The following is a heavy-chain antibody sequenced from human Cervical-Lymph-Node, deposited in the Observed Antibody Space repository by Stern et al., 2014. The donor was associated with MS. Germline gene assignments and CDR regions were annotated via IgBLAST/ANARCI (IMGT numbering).Heavy chain of an antibody. Sequence: VQLVQSGGGLVKPGGSLRLSCSASGFTFNAYSLNWVRQAPGKGLEWVSYISSSSTNIYYADSGKGRFTIPRNNAKNSLYLQMNSLRVEDTAVYYCARAWGPGITMIVAVRIDSWGQGTLVTVSS. CDR3: ARAWGPGITMIVAVRIDS. CDR1: GFTFNAYS. J-gene: IGHJ4*02. D-gene: IGHD3-22*01. CDR2: ISSSSTNI. V-gene: IGHV3-21*01.